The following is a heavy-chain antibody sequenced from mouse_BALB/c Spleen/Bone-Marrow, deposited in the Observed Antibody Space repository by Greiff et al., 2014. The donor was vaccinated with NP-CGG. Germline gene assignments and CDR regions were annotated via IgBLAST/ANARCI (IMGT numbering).Heavy chain of an antibody. Sequence: QVQLQQSGAELMKPGASVKISCKATGYTFSSYWIEWVKQRPGHGLEWIGEILPGSGSTNYNEKFKGKATFTADTSSNTAYMQLSGLTSEDSAVYYCARRGISWLAYWGQGTLVTVSA. CDR1: GYTFSSYW. CDR3: ARRGISWLAY. V-gene: IGHV1-9*01. CDR2: ILPGSGST. J-gene: IGHJ3*01.